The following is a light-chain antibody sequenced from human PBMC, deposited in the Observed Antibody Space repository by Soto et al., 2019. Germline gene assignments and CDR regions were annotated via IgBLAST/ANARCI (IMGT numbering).Light chain of an antibody. J-gene: IGKJ1*01. CDR2: KAS. V-gene: IGKV1-5*03. CDR3: QQYNSYSWT. Sequence: DIQMTQSPSTLSASVGDRVTITCRASQSIRSWLAWYQQKPGKAPNLLNYKASTLESGVPSRFSGSGSGTEFTLTISSLQPDDFATYYCQQYNSYSWTFGQGTRVEIK. CDR1: QSIRSW.